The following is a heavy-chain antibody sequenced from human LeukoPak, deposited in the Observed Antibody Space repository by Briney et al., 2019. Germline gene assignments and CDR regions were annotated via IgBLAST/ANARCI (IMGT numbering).Heavy chain of an antibody. CDR1: GFTFSSYS. CDR2: ISSSSSYI. D-gene: IGHD3-9*01. V-gene: IGHV3-21*01. J-gene: IGHJ4*02. Sequence: PGGSLRLSCAASGFTFSSYSMNWVRQAPGKGLEWVSSISSSSSYIYYADSVKGRFTISRDNSKNTLYLQMNSLRAEDTAVYYCARERSPLRYFDFACDYWGQGTLVTVSS. CDR3: ARERSPLRYFDFACDY.